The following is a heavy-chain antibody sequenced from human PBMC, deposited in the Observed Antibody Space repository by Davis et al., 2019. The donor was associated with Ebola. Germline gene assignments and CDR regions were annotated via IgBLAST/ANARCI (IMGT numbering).Heavy chain of an antibody. Sequence: GESLKIPCVASGFNFSLYGMHWVRQAPGKGLEWVAFIREDGRNKYYADSVKGRLTISRDNSKNTLYLQMNSLRAEDTAVYYCAKDIGTAMVLYDYGMDVWGKGTTVTVSS. CDR1: GFNFSLYG. V-gene: IGHV3-30*02. CDR3: AKDIGTAMVLYDYGMDV. D-gene: IGHD4/OR15-4a*01. J-gene: IGHJ6*04. CDR2: IREDGRNK.